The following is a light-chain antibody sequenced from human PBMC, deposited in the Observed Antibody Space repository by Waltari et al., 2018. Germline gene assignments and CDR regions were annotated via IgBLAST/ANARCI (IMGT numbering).Light chain of an antibody. Sequence: QSVLTQPPSVSAAPGPRVTIPCSGGSSNIGNNYVSLYRQFPGTAPKLLIYENSERPSGIPGRFSGSKSGTSATLDITGLQAGDEADYYCGTWDSSLSGAVFGGGTHLTVL. CDR3: GTWDSSLSGAV. CDR1: SSNIGNNY. CDR2: ENS. V-gene: IGLV1-51*02. J-gene: IGLJ7*01.